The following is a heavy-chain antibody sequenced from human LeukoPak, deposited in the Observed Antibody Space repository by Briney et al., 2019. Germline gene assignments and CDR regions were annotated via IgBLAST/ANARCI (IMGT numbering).Heavy chain of an antibody. CDR2: INHGGST. Sequence: SETLSLTCAVYGGSFSGYYWSWIRQPPGKGLEWIGEINHGGSTNYNPSLKSRVTISVDTSKNQFSLKLSSVTAADTAVYYCARGRLDFWSGYSPLHIARLAFDIWGQGTMVTVSS. CDR1: GGSFSGYY. CDR3: ARGRLDFWSGYSPLHIARLAFDI. D-gene: IGHD3-3*01. V-gene: IGHV4-34*01. J-gene: IGHJ3*02.